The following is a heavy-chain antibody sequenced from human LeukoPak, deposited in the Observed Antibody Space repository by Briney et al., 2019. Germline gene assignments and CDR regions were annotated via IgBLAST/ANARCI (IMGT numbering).Heavy chain of an antibody. V-gene: IGHV4-30-4*08. CDR2: IYYSGST. CDR3: ARTAVAGYFDY. D-gene: IGHD6-19*01. Sequence: SETLSLTCTVSGGSISSGDYYWSWIRQPPGKGLEWIGYIYYSGSTYYNPSLKSRVTISVYTSKNQFSLKLSSVTAADTAVYYCARTAVAGYFDYWGQGTLVTVSS. CDR1: GGSISSGDYY. J-gene: IGHJ4*02.